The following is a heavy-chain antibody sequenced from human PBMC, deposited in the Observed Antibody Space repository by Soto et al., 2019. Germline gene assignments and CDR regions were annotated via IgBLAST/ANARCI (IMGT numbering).Heavy chain of an antibody. Sequence: TLSLTCTVSGGSISGYFWSWIRQPPGKGLEWLAIICWDDDKRYSPSLKSRLTITKDTSKNQVVLTMTNMDPVDTATYYCAHRLMYYSDSSGYSAFDIWGQGTMVTVSS. D-gene: IGHD3-22*01. J-gene: IGHJ3*02. CDR3: AHRLMYYSDSSGYSAFDI. CDR2: ICWDDDK. V-gene: IGHV2-5*08. CDR1: GGSISGYF.